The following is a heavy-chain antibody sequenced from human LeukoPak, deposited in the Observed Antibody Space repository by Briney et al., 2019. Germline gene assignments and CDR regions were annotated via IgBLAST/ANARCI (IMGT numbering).Heavy chain of an antibody. CDR1: GFIFSDCP. CDR3: ARAYRLVGATSQFDY. J-gene: IGHJ4*02. Sequence: GGSLRLSCVASGFIFSDCPMHWVRQAPGKGLEWVAVIPYDGSNKYYADSVKGRFTISRDNSKSTLNLQINSLRLEDTAVYYCARAYRLVGATSQFDYWGQGTLVTVSS. V-gene: IGHV3-30*04. D-gene: IGHD1-26*01. CDR2: IPYDGSNK.